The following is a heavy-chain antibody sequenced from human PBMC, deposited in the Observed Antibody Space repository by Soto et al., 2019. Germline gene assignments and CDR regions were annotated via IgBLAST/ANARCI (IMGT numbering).Heavy chain of an antibody. Sequence: GGSLRLSCAASGFTFSSYAMSWVRQAPGKGLEWVSAISGNGGSTYYADSVKGRFTISRDNSKNTLYLQMNSLRAEDTAVYYCAKQKQWLVLFDYWGQGTLVTVSS. V-gene: IGHV3-23*01. J-gene: IGHJ4*02. CDR1: GFTFSSYA. D-gene: IGHD6-19*01. CDR2: ISGNGGST. CDR3: AKQKQWLVLFDY.